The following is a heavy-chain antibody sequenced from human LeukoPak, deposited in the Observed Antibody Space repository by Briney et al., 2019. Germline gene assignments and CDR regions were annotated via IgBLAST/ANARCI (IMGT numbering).Heavy chain of an antibody. J-gene: IGHJ4*02. CDR3: ARLIGGRQEMATTVTDY. Sequence: GGSLRLSCVASGFTFSSHGMNWVRQAPGKGLEWVSGITNGTRTYYADSVKGRFAISRDNSKNTMYLQMNSLRAEDTAVYYCARLIGGRQEMATTVTDYWGQGTLVTVSS. CDR2: ITNGTRT. CDR1: GFTFSSHG. D-gene: IGHD5-24*01. V-gene: IGHV3-23*01.